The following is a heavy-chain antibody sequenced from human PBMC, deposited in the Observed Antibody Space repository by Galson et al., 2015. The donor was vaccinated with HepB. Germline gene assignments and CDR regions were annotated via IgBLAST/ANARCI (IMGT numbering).Heavy chain of an antibody. CDR1: GDSVSSSSVS. V-gene: IGHV6-1*01. CDR2: TYYRSKWNN. D-gene: IGHD1-26*01. CDR3: ARVGSYSGRYFFDY. Sequence: CAISGDSVSSSSVSWNWIRQSPSRGLEWLGRTYYRSKWNNDYAVSVEGRITINPDTSKNQFSLQLDSVTPEDTAVYYCARVGSYSGRYFFDYWGQGTLVTVSS. J-gene: IGHJ4*02.